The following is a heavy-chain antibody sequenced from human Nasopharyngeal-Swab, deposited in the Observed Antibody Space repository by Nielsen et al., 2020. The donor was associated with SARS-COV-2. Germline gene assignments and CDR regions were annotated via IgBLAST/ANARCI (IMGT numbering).Heavy chain of an antibody. V-gene: IGHV3-30-3*01. CDR2: ISYDGSNK. Sequence: GESLKISCAASGFTFSSYAMHWVRQAPGKGLEWVAVISYDGSNKYYADSVKGRFTISRDNSKNTLYLQMNSLRADDTAVYYCAKEPGTYSGSYSDYWGQGTLVTVSS. D-gene: IGHD1-26*01. CDR3: AKEPGTYSGSYSDY. CDR1: GFTFSSYA. J-gene: IGHJ4*02.